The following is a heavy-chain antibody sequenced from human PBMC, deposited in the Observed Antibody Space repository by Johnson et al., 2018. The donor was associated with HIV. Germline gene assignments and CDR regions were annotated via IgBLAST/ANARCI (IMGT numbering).Heavy chain of an antibody. D-gene: IGHD6-13*01. CDR3: AKDISPSSSSWGLLIDAFDI. CDR1: GFMFDEYT. Sequence: VQLVESGGVVVQPGRSLRLSCAASGFMFDEYTMHWVRQAPGKGLEWVSLISWDGGSTYYADSVKGRFTIYRDNSKNSLFLQMNSLRIEDTALYYCAKDISPSSSSWGLLIDAFDIWGQGTMVTVSS. V-gene: IGHV3-43*01. J-gene: IGHJ3*02. CDR2: ISWDGGST.